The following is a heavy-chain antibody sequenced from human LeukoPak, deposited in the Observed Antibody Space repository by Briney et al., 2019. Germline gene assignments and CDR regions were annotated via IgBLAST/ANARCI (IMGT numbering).Heavy chain of an antibody. CDR3: ARRATMLAGGYFDY. Sequence: PSETLSLTCTVSGGSISSYYWSWIRQTPGKGLEWIGYIYASGSTTYKPSLKSRVTISIDTSKNQFSLKLSSVTAADTAVYHCARRATMLAGGYFDYWGQGTLVSVSS. J-gene: IGHJ4*02. D-gene: IGHD5-12*01. CDR1: GGSISSYY. CDR2: IYASGST. V-gene: IGHV4-4*09.